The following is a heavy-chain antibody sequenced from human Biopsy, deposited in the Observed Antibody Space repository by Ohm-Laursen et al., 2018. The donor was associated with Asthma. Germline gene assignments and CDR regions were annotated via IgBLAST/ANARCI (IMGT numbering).Heavy chain of an antibody. CDR3: ARAVDYSHYYGIDV. J-gene: IGHJ6*02. CDR2: ISVYNGNT. D-gene: IGHD3-10*01. Sequence: ASVKASCKTSCYTFTSAGITWVRHAPGQGLGWLGCISVYNGNTKVAQKLQDRVTMITDTSTSTAYMELRSLRSDDTAVYFCARAVDYSHYYGIDVWGQGTTVTVS. CDR1: CYTFTSAG. V-gene: IGHV1-18*01.